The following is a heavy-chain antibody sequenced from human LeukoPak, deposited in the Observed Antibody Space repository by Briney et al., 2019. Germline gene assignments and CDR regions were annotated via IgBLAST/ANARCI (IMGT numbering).Heavy chain of an antibody. CDR2: ISWNSGSI. CDR1: GFTFDDYA. Sequence: GRSLRLSCAASGFTFDDYAMHWVRQAPGKGLEWVSGISWNSGSIGYADSVKGRFTISRDNAKNSLYLQMNSLRAEDMALYYCAKDNTVNAFDIWGQGTMVTVPS. CDR3: AKDNTVNAFDI. V-gene: IGHV3-9*03. D-gene: IGHD4-17*01. J-gene: IGHJ3*02.